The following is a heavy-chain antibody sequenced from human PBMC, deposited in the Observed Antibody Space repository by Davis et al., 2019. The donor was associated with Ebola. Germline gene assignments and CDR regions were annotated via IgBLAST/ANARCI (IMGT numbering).Heavy chain of an antibody. D-gene: IGHD3-22*01. V-gene: IGHV1-69*13. J-gene: IGHJ4*02. CDR3: AREPQKPHYYDSSGYYLPFDY. CDR1: GGTFSSYA. CDR2: IIPIFGTA. Sequence: SVKVSCKASGGTFSSYAISWVRQAPGQGLEWMGGIIPIFGTANYAQKFQGRVTITADESTSTAYMELSSLRSEDTAVYYCAREPQKPHYYDSSGYYLPFDYWGQGTLVTVSS.